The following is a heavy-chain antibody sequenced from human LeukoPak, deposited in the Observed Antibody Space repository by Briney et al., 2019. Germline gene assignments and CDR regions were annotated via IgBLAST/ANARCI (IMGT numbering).Heavy chain of an antibody. D-gene: IGHD3-22*01. CDR1: GFTFSSYA. Sequence: AASLRLSCAASGFTFSSYAMSWVRQAPGKGLEWVSAISGSGGSTYYADSVKGRFTISRDNSKNTLYLQMNSLRAEDTAVYYCAKDPPPTYDSSGYAPYYYYGMDVWGQGTTVTVSS. CDR2: ISGSGGST. J-gene: IGHJ6*02. V-gene: IGHV3-23*01. CDR3: AKDPPPTYDSSGYAPYYYYGMDV.